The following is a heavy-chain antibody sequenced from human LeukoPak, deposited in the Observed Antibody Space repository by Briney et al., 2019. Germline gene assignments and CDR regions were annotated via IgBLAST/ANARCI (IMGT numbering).Heavy chain of an antibody. D-gene: IGHD2-2*02. V-gene: IGHV3-9*01. CDR3: AKATGPTLPAAIRGTYYCYGMDV. J-gene: IGHJ6*04. Sequence: GGSLRLSCAASGFTFDDYAMHWVRHAPGKGLEWVSGISGNSGSIGYADSVKGRFTISRDNAKNSLYLQMNSLRAEDTALYYCAKATGPTLPAAIRGTYYCYGMDVWGEGTTVTVSS. CDR2: ISGNSGSI. CDR1: GFTFDDYA.